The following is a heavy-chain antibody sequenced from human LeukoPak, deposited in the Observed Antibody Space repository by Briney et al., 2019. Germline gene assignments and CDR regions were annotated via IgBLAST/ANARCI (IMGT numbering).Heavy chain of an antibody. D-gene: IGHD3-22*01. CDR2: INTNTGNP. V-gene: IGHV7-4-1*02. Sequence: GASVKVSCKASGYTFTSYGISWVRQAPGQGLEWMGWINTNTGNPTYAQGFTGRFVFSLDTSVSTAYLQISSLKAEDTAVYYCARSTDYYDSSGYSSSDAFDIWGQGTMVTVSS. J-gene: IGHJ3*02. CDR1: GYTFTSYG. CDR3: ARSTDYYDSSGYSSSDAFDI.